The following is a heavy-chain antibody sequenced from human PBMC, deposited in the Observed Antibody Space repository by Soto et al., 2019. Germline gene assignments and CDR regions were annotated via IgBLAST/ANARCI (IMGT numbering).Heavy chain of an antibody. V-gene: IGHV4-31*03. CDR2: IYYTGST. J-gene: IGHJ4*02. CDR1: GGSISSGGYY. Sequence: QVQLQESGPGLAKPSQTLSLTCTVSGGSISSGGYYWSWIRQHPGKGLEWIGYIYYTGSTYYNPSLKSRVTIPVNTSKNQFSLRLSSVTAADTAVYYCARDSGYDSKYLDYWGQGTLVTVSS. CDR3: ARDSGYDSKYLDY. D-gene: IGHD5-12*01.